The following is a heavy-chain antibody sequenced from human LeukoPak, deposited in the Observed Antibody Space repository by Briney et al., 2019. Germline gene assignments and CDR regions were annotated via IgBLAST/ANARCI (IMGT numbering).Heavy chain of an antibody. V-gene: IGHV1-46*01. J-gene: IGHJ5*02. CDR2: INPSGGST. CDR3: ATRYGDYVNWFDP. CDR1: GYTITSYY. Sequence: ASVKVSCKASGYTITSYYMQWVRQAPGQGLEWMGMINPSGGSTTYAQKFQGRVTITADKSTSTAYMELSSLRSEDTAVYYCATRYGDYVNWFDPWGQGTLVTVSS. D-gene: IGHD4-17*01.